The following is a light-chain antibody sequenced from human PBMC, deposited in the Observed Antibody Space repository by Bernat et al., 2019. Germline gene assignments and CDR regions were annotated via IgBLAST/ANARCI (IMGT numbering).Light chain of an antibody. Sequence: QSALTQAPSASVSLGQSVTISCTGTNSDIGAYDYVSWYQQHPGKAPKLMIYDVTKRPSGVPDRFSGSKSGNTASLTVSGLQAEDEADYYCSSYAGSSIYVFGTGTRVSIL. V-gene: IGLV2-8*01. CDR2: DVT. CDR1: NSDIGAYDY. CDR3: SSYAGSSIYV. J-gene: IGLJ1*01.